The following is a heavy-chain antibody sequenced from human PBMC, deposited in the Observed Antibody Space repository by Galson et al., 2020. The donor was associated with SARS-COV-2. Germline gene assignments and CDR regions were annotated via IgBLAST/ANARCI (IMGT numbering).Heavy chain of an antibody. CDR1: GYSFTSYW. V-gene: IGHV5-51*01. J-gene: IGHJ6*03. D-gene: IGHD1-7*01. CDR3: ASFSVITGPTGLNYSRDV. Sequence: GESLKISCKGSGYSFTSYWIGWVRQMPGKGLEWKGIIYPGYSDTRYSPSFQRHVTISADKSISTAYLQWSSLKASNTPTYYCASFSVITGPTGLNYSRDVGGKGTRVTFS. CDR2: IYPGYSDT.